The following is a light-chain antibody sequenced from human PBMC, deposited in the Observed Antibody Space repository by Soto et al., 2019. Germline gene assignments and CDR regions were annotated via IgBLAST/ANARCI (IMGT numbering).Light chain of an antibody. CDR2: EVS. J-gene: IGLJ1*01. CDR1: SSDIGPYDY. Sequence: QSVLTQTASVSGSPGQSITISCSGASSDIGPYDYVSWYQHHPGRAPKLLIYEVSNRPSGVSYRFSGSKSGNTASLTISGLQAEDEGDYYCTTFAPGRIYVFGSGTKLTVL. CDR3: TTFAPGRIYV. V-gene: IGLV2-14*01.